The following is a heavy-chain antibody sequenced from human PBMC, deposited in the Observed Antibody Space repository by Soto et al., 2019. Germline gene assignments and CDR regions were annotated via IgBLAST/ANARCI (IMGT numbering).Heavy chain of an antibody. D-gene: IGHD3-3*01. V-gene: IGHV4-59*01. CDR2: IYYSGST. Sequence: PSETLSLTCTVSGGSISSYYWSWIRQPPGKGLEWIGYIYYSGSTNYNPSLKSRVTISVDTSKNQFSLKLSSVTAADTAVYYCARTSYDFWSGYYTYYFDYWGQGTLVTVS. CDR1: GGSISSYY. J-gene: IGHJ4*02. CDR3: ARTSYDFWSGYYTYYFDY.